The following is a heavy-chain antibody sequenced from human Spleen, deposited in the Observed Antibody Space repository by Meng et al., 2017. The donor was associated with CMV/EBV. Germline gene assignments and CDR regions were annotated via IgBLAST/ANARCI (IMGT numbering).Heavy chain of an antibody. D-gene: IGHD1-7*01. Sequence: ASVKVSCKASGYTFSDYYIHWVRQAPGQGPEWMGWINPNSGDTNYAQRFQDRVTMTRDTSISTVYMELSMLRSDDTAVYYCARDRTWGTTLYYFDYWGQGTLVTVSS. CDR2: INPNSGDT. CDR1: GYTFSDYY. J-gene: IGHJ4*02. CDR3: ARDRTWGTTLYYFDY. V-gene: IGHV1-2*02.